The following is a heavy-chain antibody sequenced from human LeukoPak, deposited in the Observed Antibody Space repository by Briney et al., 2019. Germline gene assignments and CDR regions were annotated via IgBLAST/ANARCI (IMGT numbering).Heavy chain of an antibody. CDR3: ARGGANYYGSGSYYYFDY. D-gene: IGHD3-10*01. J-gene: IGHJ4*02. V-gene: IGHV5-51*01. CDR2: IYPGDSDT. CDR1: GYSFTSYW. Sequence: GESLKISCKGSGYSFTSYWIGWVRQMPGKGLEWMGIIYPGDSDTRYSPSFQGQVTISADKSISTAYLQWSSLKASDTAMYYCARGGANYYGSGSYYYFDYWGQGTLVTVSS.